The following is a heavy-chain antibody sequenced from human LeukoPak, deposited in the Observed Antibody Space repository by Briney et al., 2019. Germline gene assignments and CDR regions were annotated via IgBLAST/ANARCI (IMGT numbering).Heavy chain of an antibody. Sequence: PGGSLRLSCATSGFAFSSYWMSWVRQAPGRGLEWVANIKQGGSDKYYVDSVRGRFTISRDDAKNSLYLQMNSLRAEDTAVYYCAKGDDYDSSGYMTFDYWGQGTLVTVSS. CDR1: GFAFSSYW. CDR2: IKQGGSDK. CDR3: AKGDDYDSSGYMTFDY. D-gene: IGHD3-22*01. J-gene: IGHJ4*02. V-gene: IGHV3-7*05.